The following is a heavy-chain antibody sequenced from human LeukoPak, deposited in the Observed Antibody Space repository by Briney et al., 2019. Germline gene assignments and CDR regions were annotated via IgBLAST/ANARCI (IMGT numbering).Heavy chain of an antibody. Sequence: PGGSLRLSCAASGFTFDDYTMHWVRQAPGKGLEWVSLIRWDGGSTYYADSVKGRFTISRDNSKNSLYLQMDSLRTEDTALYFCAKDFSADWLQFSRMDVWGKGTTVTVSS. CDR3: AKDFSADWLQFSRMDV. J-gene: IGHJ6*03. CDR2: IRWDGGST. V-gene: IGHV3-43*01. D-gene: IGHD3-9*01. CDR1: GFTFDDYT.